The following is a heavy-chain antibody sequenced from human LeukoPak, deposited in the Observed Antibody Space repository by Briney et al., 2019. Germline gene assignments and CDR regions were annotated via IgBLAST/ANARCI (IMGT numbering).Heavy chain of an antibody. CDR2: ISGSGGST. CDR1: GFTFSSYA. V-gene: IGHV3-23*01. Sequence: PGGSLRLSCAASGFTFSSYATSWVRQASGKGLEWVSAISGSGGSTYYADSVKGRFTISRDNSKNTLYLQMNSLRAEDTAVYYCAKDMIYGSGSYYNPIFDYWGQGTLVTVSS. CDR3: AKDMIYGSGSYYNPIFDY. D-gene: IGHD3-10*01. J-gene: IGHJ4*02.